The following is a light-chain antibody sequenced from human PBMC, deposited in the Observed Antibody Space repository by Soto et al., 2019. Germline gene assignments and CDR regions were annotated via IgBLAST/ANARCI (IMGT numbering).Light chain of an antibody. V-gene: IGKV1-5*01. CDR3: QQYNSNSKYT. Sequence: DIQMTQSPSTLSASVGDRVTITCRASQSISSWLAWYLQRPGKAPKLLIYDASSLESGVPSRFSGSGSGTEFTLTISSLQPDDFATYYCQQYNSNSKYTVGQGTKLEIK. CDR2: DAS. CDR1: QSISSW. J-gene: IGKJ2*01.